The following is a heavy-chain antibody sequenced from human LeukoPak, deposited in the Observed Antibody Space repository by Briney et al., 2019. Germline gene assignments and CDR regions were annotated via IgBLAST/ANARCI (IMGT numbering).Heavy chain of an antibody. D-gene: IGHD3-9*01. CDR1: GFTFDDYA. CDR3: AKDVFELYDIYDH. Sequence: PGGSLRLSCAASGFTFDDYAMHWVRQAPGKGLEWVSAISGNGGSTFDADSVKGRFTISRDNSKNTLYLQMNSLRAEDTAIYYCAKDVFELYDIYDHWSQGTLVTVSS. V-gene: IGHV3-23*01. J-gene: IGHJ4*02. CDR2: ISGNGGST.